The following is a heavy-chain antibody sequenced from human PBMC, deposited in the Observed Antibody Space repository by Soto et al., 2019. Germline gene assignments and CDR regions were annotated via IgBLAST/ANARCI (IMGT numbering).Heavy chain of an antibody. J-gene: IGHJ3*02. CDR1: GGSISSFY. V-gene: IGHV4-59*01. CDR2: IYYSGST. CDR3: ARRYGSAFDI. Sequence: SETLSLTCTVSGGSISSFYWSWIRQPPGKGLEWIGYIYYSGSTNYNPSLKSRVTISVDTSKNQFSLKLSSVTAADTAVYYCARRYGSAFDIWGQGTMVTVSS. D-gene: IGHD3-10*01.